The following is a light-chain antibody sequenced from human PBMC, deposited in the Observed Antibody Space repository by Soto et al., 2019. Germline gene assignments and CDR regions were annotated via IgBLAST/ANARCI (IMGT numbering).Light chain of an antibody. Sequence: QSALTQPASVSGSPGQSITISCTGTSSDVGGSGLVSWYQFHPGKAPKLLIFEGFKRPSGVSNRFSGSKSGSTASLTISGLQAEDEDDYYCCSYADRSTWAVVFGGGTKLTVL. CDR2: EGF. CDR1: SSDVGGSGL. CDR3: CSYADRSTWAVV. V-gene: IGLV2-23*01. J-gene: IGLJ2*01.